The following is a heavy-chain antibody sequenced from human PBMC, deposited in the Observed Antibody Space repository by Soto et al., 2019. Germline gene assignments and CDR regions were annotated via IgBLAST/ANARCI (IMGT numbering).Heavy chain of an antibody. Sequence: ASVKVSCKASGYTFTSYAMHWVRQAPGQRLEWMGWINAGNNNTKYSQRFQGRVTITRDISASTAYMELSSLRSEDTAVYYCAREGPGGYDFDYWGQGTLVTVSS. CDR3: AREGPGGYDFDY. J-gene: IGHJ4*02. V-gene: IGHV1-3*01. D-gene: IGHD5-12*01. CDR1: GYTFTSYA. CDR2: INAGNNNT.